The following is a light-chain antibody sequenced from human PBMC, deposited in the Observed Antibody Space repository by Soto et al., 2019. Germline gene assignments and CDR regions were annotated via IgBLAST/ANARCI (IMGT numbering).Light chain of an antibody. J-gene: IGKJ4*01. CDR2: DVS. V-gene: IGKV3-20*01. Sequence: EIVLTQSPGTLSLSPGERATLSCRASQSVSSAYLAWYQQKPGQAPRLLIYDVSSRATGIPDRFSGSGSGTEFTLTISSLQSEDFAVYYCQQYYNWPLTFGGGTKVDI. CDR1: QSVSSAY. CDR3: QQYYNWPLT.